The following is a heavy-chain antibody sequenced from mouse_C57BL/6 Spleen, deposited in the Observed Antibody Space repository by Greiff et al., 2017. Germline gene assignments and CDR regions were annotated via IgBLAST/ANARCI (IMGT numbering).Heavy chain of an antibody. CDR1: GYTFTSYG. J-gene: IGHJ3*01. CDR2: IYPRSGNT. CDR3: ARAGFAY. Sequence: QVQLQQSGAELARPGASVKLSCKASGYTFTSYGISWVKQRTGQGLEWIGEIYPRSGNTYYNEKFKGKATLTADKSSSTAYMELRSLTSGDSAVYFCARAGFAYWGQGTLVTVSA. V-gene: IGHV1-81*01.